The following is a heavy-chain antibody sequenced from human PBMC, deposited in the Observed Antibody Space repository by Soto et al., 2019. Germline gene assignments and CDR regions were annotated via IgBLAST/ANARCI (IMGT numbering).Heavy chain of an antibody. V-gene: IGHV4-30-4*01. Sequence: SETLSLTCTVSGVSVSSGDCHWSWIRQPPGRGLEWIGHIHYRGSTYYNPSLSSRLTVSVDTSKNQFSLKLSSVTAADSAVYYCDSRAVAGTRNWLDPGGQGPLVSVSA. CDR1: GVSVSSGDCH. CDR3: DSRAVAGTRNWLDP. D-gene: IGHD6-19*01. CDR2: IHYRGST. J-gene: IGHJ5*02.